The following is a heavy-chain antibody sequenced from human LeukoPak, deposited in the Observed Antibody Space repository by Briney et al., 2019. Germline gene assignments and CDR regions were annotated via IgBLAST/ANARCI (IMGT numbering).Heavy chain of an antibody. D-gene: IGHD3-22*01. V-gene: IGHV3-23*01. J-gene: IGHJ5*02. Sequence: GGSLRLSCAASGFTFSSYAMSCVRQAPGKGLEWVSAISGSGGSTYYADSVKGRFTISRDNSKNTLYLQMNSLRAEDTAVYYCAKGHWITMIVVVITTDHNWFDPWGQGNLVTVSS. CDR1: GFTFSSYA. CDR3: AKGHWITMIVVVITTDHNWFDP. CDR2: ISGSGGST.